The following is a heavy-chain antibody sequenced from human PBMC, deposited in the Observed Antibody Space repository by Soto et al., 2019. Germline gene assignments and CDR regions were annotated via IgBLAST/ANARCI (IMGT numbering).Heavy chain of an antibody. CDR3: AKSTLYSSSWYDY. Sequence: VGALRLSCAASGFTFSSYAMSWVRQAPGKGLEWVSAISGSGGSTYYADSVKGRFTISRDNSKNTLYLQMNSLRAEDTAVYYCAKSTLYSSSWYDYWGQGTLVTVSS. V-gene: IGHV3-23*01. CDR2: ISGSGGST. J-gene: IGHJ4*02. D-gene: IGHD6-13*01. CDR1: GFTFSSYA.